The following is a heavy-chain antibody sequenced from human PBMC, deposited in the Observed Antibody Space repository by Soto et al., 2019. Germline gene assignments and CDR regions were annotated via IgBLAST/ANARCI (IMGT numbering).Heavy chain of an antibody. J-gene: IGHJ4*02. Sequence: GGSLRLSCAASGFTFSSYAMSWVRQAPGKGLEWVSAISGSGGSTFYADSMKGRFTISRDNSKNTLYLQMNSLRAEDTAVYYCASSSWYEPLEWWGQGTLVTVSS. CDR3: ASSSWYEPLEW. D-gene: IGHD6-13*01. V-gene: IGHV3-23*01. CDR2: ISGSGGST. CDR1: GFTFSSYA.